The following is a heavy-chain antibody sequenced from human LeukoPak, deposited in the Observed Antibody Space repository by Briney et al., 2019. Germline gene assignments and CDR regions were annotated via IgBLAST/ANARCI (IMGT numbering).Heavy chain of an antibody. CDR2: IHPSGST. V-gene: IGHV4-61*10. CDR1: GASVSSGNYY. CDR3: AREHDFWSGYKNDAFDI. Sequence: SETLSLTCTVSGASVSSGNYYWTWIRQPAGKGLEWIGCIHPSGSTNYNPSLKSRVTMSVDTSKNQFSLKLSSVTAADTAVYYCAREHDFWSGYKNDAFDIWGQGTMVTVSS. D-gene: IGHD3-3*01. J-gene: IGHJ3*02.